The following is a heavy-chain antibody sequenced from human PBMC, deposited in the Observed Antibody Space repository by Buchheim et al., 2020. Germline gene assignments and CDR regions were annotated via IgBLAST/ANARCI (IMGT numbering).Heavy chain of an antibody. CDR2: ISSNGGST. D-gene: IGHD2-21*01. J-gene: IGHJ6*02. Sequence: EVQLVESGGGLVQPGGSLRLSCAASGFTFSSYAMHWVRQAPGKGLEYVSAISSNGGSTYYANSVKGRFTISRDNSKNTLYLQMGSLRAEDMAVYYCARVGGGDFYYYGMDVWGQGTT. CDR3: ARVGGGDFYYYGMDV. V-gene: IGHV3-64*01. CDR1: GFTFSSYA.